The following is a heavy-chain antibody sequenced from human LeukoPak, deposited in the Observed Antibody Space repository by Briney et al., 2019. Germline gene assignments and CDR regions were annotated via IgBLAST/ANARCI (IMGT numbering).Heavy chain of an antibody. V-gene: IGHV5-51*01. CDR1: GYSFTNYW. CDR3: ARESSPPAYGMDV. CDR2: IFPGDSNT. D-gene: IGHD6-13*01. J-gene: IGHJ6*04. Sequence: GESLKISGKGSGYSFTNYWIGWVRQMPGKGLEWVAFIFPGDSNTRYSPSFQGQVTISADKSISTAYLEWSSLKASDSAMYYCARESSPPAYGMDVWGKGTTVTVS.